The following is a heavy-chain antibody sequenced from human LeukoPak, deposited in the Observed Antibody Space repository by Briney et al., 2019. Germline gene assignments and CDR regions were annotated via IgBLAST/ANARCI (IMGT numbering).Heavy chain of an antibody. CDR3: ARGLYSNYASNWFDP. J-gene: IGHJ5*02. CDR1: GGSFSGYY. CDR2: INHSGST. D-gene: IGHD4-11*01. V-gene: IGHV4-34*01. Sequence: PSETLSLTCAVYGGSFSGYYWSWIRQPPGKGLEWIGEINHSGSTNYNPSLKNRVTISVDTSKNQSSLKLSSVTAADTAVYYCARGLYSNYASNWFDPWGQGTLVTVSS.